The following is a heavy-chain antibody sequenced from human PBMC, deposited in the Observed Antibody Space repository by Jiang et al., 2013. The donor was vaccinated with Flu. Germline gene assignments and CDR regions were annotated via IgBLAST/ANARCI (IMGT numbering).Heavy chain of an antibody. D-gene: IGHD3-22*01. CDR2: VDPEEGEP. V-gene: IGHV1-24*01. J-gene: IGHJ4*02. CDR3: ATNPPNYYYDTSNYYPPFDY. Sequence: RQAPGKGLEWMGRVDPEEGEPIYAQMFQGRVSMTEDASTDTAYMELSSLRSEDTAVYYCATNPPNYYYDTSNYYPPFDYWGQGTLVTVSS.